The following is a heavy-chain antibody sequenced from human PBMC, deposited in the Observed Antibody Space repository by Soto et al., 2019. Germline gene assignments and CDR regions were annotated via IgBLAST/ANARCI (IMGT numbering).Heavy chain of an antibody. CDR1: GGSFSGYY. J-gene: IGHJ6*02. V-gene: IGHV4-34*01. D-gene: IGHD3-9*01. CDR3: ARIRYFDWWYYYGMDV. CDR2: INHSGST. Sequence: SETLSLTCAVYGGSFSGYYWSWIRQPPGKGLEWIGEINHSGSTNYNPSLKSRVTISVDTSKNQFSLKLSSVTAADTAVYYCARIRYFDWWYYYGMDVWGQGTTVT.